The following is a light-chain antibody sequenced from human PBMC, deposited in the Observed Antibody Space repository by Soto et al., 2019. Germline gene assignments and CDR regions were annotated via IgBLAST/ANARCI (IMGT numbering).Light chain of an antibody. CDR1: QGISSS. V-gene: IGKV1-8*01. J-gene: IGKJ1*01. CDR3: QQYYRYPRT. CDR2: AAS. Sequence: AIRMTQSPSSFSASTGDRVTITCRASQGISSSLAWSQQKPGKAPKLLIYAASTLQSGVPSRFSGSGSGTDFTLTISCLQSEDFATYYCQQYYRYPRTFGQGTKWEIK.